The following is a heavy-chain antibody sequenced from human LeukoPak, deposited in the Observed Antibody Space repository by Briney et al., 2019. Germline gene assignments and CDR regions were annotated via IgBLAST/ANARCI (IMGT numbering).Heavy chain of an antibody. Sequence: GGSLRLSCAASGFTFSSYAMSWVRQAPGKGLEWVSAISGSGGSTYYADSVKGRFTISRDNSKNTLFLQMTSLRAEDTAVYYCAKRTIAVAGIDYWGQGTLVTVSS. CDR2: ISGSGGST. D-gene: IGHD6-19*01. CDR3: AKRTIAVAGIDY. J-gene: IGHJ4*02. CDR1: GFTFSSYA. V-gene: IGHV3-23*01.